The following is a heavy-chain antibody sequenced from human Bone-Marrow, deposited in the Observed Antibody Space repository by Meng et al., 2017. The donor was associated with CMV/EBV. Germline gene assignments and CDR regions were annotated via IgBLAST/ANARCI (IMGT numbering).Heavy chain of an antibody. D-gene: IGHD3-3*01. CDR2: IYYSGST. CDR1: GGSISSYY. V-gene: IGHV4-59*01. J-gene: IGHJ6*02. Sequence: SETLSPTCTVSGGSISSYYWSWIRQPPGKGLEWIGYIYYSGSTNYNPSLKSRVTISVDTSKNQFSLKLSSVTAADTAVYYCARLTYYDFWSGYYRGSGYYYYGMDVWGQGTTVTVSS. CDR3: ARLTYYDFWSGYYRGSGYYYYGMDV.